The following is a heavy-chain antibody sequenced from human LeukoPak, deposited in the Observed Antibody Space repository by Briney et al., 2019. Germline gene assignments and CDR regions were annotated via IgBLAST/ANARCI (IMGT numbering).Heavy chain of an antibody. D-gene: IGHD6-19*01. V-gene: IGHV1-18*04. Sequence: GASVKVSCKASGYTFTSYGISWVRQAPGQGLEWMGWISTYNGNTNYAQKLQGRVTMTTDTSTSTAYMELRSQRSDDTAVYYCARDSAYSSGWSFSFDYWGQGTLVTVSS. CDR3: ARDSAYSSGWSFSFDY. J-gene: IGHJ4*02. CDR1: GYTFTSYG. CDR2: ISTYNGNT.